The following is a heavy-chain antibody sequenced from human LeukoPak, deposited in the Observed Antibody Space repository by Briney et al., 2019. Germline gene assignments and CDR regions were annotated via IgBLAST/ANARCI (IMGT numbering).Heavy chain of an antibody. D-gene: IGHD3-16*01. CDR2: ISAYNGNT. J-gene: IGHJ4*02. CDR1: GYTFTSYG. CDR3: TRDPRGIDF. Sequence: ASVKVSCKASGYTFTSYGISWVRQDPGEGLEWMGWISAYNGNTNYAQKLQGRVTMTTDTSTSTDYMELRCDRSDDTAVYYWTRDPRGIDFWGQGTLVTVSS. V-gene: IGHV1-18*01.